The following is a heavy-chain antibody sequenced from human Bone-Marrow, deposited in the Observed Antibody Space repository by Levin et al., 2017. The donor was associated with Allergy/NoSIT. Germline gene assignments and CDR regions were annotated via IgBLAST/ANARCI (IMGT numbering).Heavy chain of an antibody. J-gene: IGHJ5*02. D-gene: IGHD3-3*01. CDR1: GGSISSYY. Sequence: SETLSLTCTVSGGSISSYYWSWIRQPPGKGLEWIGYIYYSGSTNYNPSLKSRVTISVDTSKNQFSLKLSSVTAADTAVYYCARGYYDFWSGGRIVNWFDPWGQGTLVTVSS. CDR3: ARGYYDFWSGGRIVNWFDP. V-gene: IGHV4-59*01. CDR2: IYYSGST.